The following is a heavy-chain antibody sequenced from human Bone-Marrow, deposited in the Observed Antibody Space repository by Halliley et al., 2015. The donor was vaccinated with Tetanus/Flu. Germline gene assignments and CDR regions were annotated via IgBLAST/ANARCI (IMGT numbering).Heavy chain of an antibody. J-gene: IGHJ3*02. V-gene: IGHV4-59*12. CDR3: ARDAAFPTRDAFDI. Sequence: IGYIFYSGGPNYNPSLRGRVPISVDASKNRFTLNLSSMAAADTAVYYCARDAAFPTRDAFDIWSPGTMVTVS. CDR2: IFYSGGP.